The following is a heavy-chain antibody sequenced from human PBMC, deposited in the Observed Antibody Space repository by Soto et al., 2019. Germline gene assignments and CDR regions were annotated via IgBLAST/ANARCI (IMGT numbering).Heavy chain of an antibody. CDR3: AKYSVFGSRWYGRSPYYFDY. CDR2: ISWNSGSI. Sequence: EVQLVESGGGLVQPGRSLTLSCAVSGFTFDDYAMHWVRQAPGKGLEWVSGISWNSGSIGYADSVKGRFTISRDNAKNSLYLQMNSLRAEDTALYYCAKYSVFGSRWYGRSPYYFDYWGQGSLVTVSS. CDR1: GFTFDDYA. V-gene: IGHV3-9*01. D-gene: IGHD6-13*01. J-gene: IGHJ4*02.